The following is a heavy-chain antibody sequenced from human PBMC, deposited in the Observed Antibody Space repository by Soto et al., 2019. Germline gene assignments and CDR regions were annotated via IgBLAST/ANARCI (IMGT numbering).Heavy chain of an antibody. Sequence: SETLSHTNIVSDDSSGNRCEYWSCIRQPPGKGLEWIGSIHYSGTSYYNPSLKSRVTIFVDTSKNQLSLKLNSVTAADTAVYYWARHWIAGSSIPWGQGTLVTVSS. CDR1: DDSSGNRCEY. CDR3: ARHWIAGSSIP. V-gene: IGHV4-39*01. CDR2: IHYSGTS. J-gene: IGHJ5*02. D-gene: IGHD2-21*01.